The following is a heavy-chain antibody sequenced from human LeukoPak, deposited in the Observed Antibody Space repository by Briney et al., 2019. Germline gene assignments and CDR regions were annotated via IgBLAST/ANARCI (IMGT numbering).Heavy chain of an antibody. V-gene: IGHV1-2*02. J-gene: IGHJ4*02. CDR3: ARGLYGSGSYWLAY. CDR2: INPNSGGT. Sequence: ASVKVSCKASGYTFTGYYMHWVRQAPGQGLECMGWINPNSGGTNYAQKFQGRVTMTRDTSISTAYMELSRLRSDDTAVYYCARGLYGSGSYWLAYWGQGTLVTVSS. D-gene: IGHD3-10*01. CDR1: GYTFTGYY.